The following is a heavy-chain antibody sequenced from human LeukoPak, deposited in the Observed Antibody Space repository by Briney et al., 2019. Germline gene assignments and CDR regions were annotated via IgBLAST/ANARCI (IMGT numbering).Heavy chain of an antibody. D-gene: IGHD3-3*01. V-gene: IGHV1-2*02. Sequence: ASVKVSCKASGYTFTGYYMHWVRQAPGQGFEWMGWINPNSGGTYYAQKFQGRVTMTRDTSISTAYMELSRLRSDDTAVYYCARGSSRDFGVALEFDYWGQGTLVTVSS. CDR2: INPNSGGT. J-gene: IGHJ4*02. CDR3: ARGSSRDFGVALEFDY. CDR1: GYTFTGYY.